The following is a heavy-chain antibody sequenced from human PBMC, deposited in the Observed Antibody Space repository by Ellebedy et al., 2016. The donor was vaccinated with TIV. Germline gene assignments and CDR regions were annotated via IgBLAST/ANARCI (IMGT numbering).Heavy chain of an antibody. Sequence: PGGSLRLSCAASTFTFSSYAMNRVRQAPGKGLEWVSVIGGNGNRTYYADSVKGRFTISRDNSKNTLYLQMTSLRPEDSALYYCAKAMGTSSWHYIDSWGQGTLVIVSS. V-gene: IGHV3-23*01. J-gene: IGHJ4*02. CDR2: IGGNGNRT. CDR1: TFTFSSYA. CDR3: AKAMGTSSWHYIDS. D-gene: IGHD2-2*01.